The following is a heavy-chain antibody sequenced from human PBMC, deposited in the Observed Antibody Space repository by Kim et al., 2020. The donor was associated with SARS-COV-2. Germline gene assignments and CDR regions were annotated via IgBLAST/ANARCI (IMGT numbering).Heavy chain of an antibody. CDR2: ISGSDVTT. D-gene: IGHD5-12*01. Sequence: GGSLRLSCAASGFTFSNYAMNWVRRAPGKGLEWVAAISGSDVTTYYADSVQGRFTISRDNSKNTLYLQMNNLRAGDTAVYFCAKEKFSGYEPGLYHFDSWGLGTLVTVSS. V-gene: IGHV3-23*01. J-gene: IGHJ4*02. CDR1: GFTFSNYA. CDR3: AKEKFSGYEPGLYHFDS.